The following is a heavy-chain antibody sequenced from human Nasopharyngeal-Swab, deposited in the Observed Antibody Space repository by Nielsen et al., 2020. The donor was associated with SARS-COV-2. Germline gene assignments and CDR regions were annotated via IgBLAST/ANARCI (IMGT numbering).Heavy chain of an antibody. CDR1: GGSISSGGYS. V-gene: IGHV4-30-2*01. J-gene: IGHJ4*02. Sequence: SETLSLTYAVSGGSISSGGYSWSWIRQPPGKGLEWIGYIYHSGSTYYNPSLKSRVTISVDRSKNQFSLKLSSVTAADTAVYYCARGGVVPWFDYWGQGTLVTVSS. D-gene: IGHD3-3*01. CDR2: IYHSGST. CDR3: ARGGVVPWFDY.